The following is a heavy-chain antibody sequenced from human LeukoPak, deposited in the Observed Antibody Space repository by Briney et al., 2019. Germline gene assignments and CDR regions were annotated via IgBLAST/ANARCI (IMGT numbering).Heavy chain of an antibody. J-gene: IGHJ4*02. CDR3: ARYTRIPDY. CDR1: GASITGYY. D-gene: IGHD2-15*01. Sequence: SETLSLTCTVSGASITGYYWTWIRQPPGKGLECVGYIYYTGDTNYNPSLKSRVTMSLDTSKSQFSLKLTSVTAADTAIYYCARYTRIPDYWGRGTLVTVTS. V-gene: IGHV4-59*01. CDR2: IYYTGDT.